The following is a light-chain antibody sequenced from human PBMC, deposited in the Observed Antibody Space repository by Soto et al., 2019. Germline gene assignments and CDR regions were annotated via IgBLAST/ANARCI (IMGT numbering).Light chain of an antibody. Sequence: SYELTQPLSVSVAPGQTARITCEGNNIGIKSVHWYQQKPGQAPVLLIYRDNNRRSGTPERFSGSNSGNMATLTINRAQAGDESDYYCQVWDSSTVLFGGGTKLTVL. CDR1: NIGIKS. CDR2: RDN. CDR3: QVWDSSTVL. V-gene: IGLV3-9*01. J-gene: IGLJ2*01.